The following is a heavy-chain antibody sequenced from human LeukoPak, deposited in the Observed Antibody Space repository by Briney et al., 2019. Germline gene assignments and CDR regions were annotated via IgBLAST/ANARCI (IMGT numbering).Heavy chain of an antibody. CDR2: ITSSSSDT. Sequence: GGSLRLSCAASGFTFSDYYMSWIRQAPGKGLEWISYITSSSSDTNYADSVKGRFTISRDNAEKSLYLQMNSLRAEDTAVYYCARDYDILTGYFRGGFDYWGQGTLVTVSS. CDR1: GFTFSDYY. CDR3: ARDYDILTGYFRGGFDY. V-gene: IGHV3-11*05. J-gene: IGHJ4*02. D-gene: IGHD3-9*01.